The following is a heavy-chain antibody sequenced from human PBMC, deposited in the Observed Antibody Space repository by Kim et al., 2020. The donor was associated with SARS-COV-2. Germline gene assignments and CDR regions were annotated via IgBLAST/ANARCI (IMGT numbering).Heavy chain of an antibody. Sequence: SETLSLTCTVSGGSISSSSYYWGWIRQPPGKGLVWIGSIYYSGSTYYNPSLKSRVTISVDTSKNQFSLKLSSVTAADTAVYYCARHVVSSSSYYYYGMDV. V-gene: IGHV4-39*01. CDR1: GGSISSSSYY. D-gene: IGHD6-6*01. J-gene: IGHJ6*01. CDR3: ARHVVSSSSYYYYGMDV. CDR2: IYYSGST.